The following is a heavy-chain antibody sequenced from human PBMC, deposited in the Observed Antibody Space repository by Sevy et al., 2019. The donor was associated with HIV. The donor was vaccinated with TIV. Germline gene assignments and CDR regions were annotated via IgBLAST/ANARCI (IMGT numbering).Heavy chain of an antibody. J-gene: IGHJ4*02. CDR1: GFTFSANW. CDR3: AHETFGRFES. V-gene: IGHV3-7*01. Sequence: GGSLRLSCAASGFTFSANWMNWVSQAPGKGLESVANIKGDGSDKHYVDSVEGRFTISRDNAKNLLYLQMNSLRVEDTAVYYCAHETFGRFESWGQGTLVTVSS. D-gene: IGHD3-16*01. CDR2: IKGDGSDK.